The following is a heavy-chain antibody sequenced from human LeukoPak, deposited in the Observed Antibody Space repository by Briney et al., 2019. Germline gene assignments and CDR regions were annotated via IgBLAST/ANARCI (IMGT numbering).Heavy chain of an antibody. D-gene: IGHD2-21*01. CDR2: ISGSCVST. Sequence: HPGGXXXXSCAXSGFTFSSYAXSWVRQAPGKGLXWVSAISGSCVSTYYADSVNGRFTISTDNSKNPLYLQMNSLRAEDTAVYYCAKDEGGNCFDYWGQGTLVTVSS. CDR3: AKDEGGNCFDY. CDR1: GFTFSSYA. V-gene: IGHV3-23*01. J-gene: IGHJ4*02.